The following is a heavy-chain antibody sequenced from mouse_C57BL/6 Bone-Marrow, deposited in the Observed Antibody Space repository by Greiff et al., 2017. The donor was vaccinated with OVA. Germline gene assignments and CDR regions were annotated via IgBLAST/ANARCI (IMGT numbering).Heavy chain of an antibody. V-gene: IGHV5-4*03. CDR2: ISDGGSYT. J-gene: IGHJ2*01. D-gene: IGHD1-1*01. Sequence: EVKLVESGGGLVKPGGSLKLSCAASGFTFSSYALSWVRQTPEKRLEWVATISDGGSYTYYPDNVKGRFTISRDNAKNNLYLQMSHLKSEDTAMYYCARGITTVVVSYYFDYWGQGTTLTVSS. CDR1: GFTFSSYA. CDR3: ARGITTVVVSYYFDY.